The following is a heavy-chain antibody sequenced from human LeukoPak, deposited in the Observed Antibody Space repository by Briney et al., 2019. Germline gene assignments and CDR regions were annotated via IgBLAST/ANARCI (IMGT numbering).Heavy chain of an antibody. CDR2: ISGSGGST. V-gene: IGHV3-23*01. Sequence: GGSLRLSCAASGFTFSSYAMSWVRQAPGKGLEWVSAISGSGGSTYYADSVKGRFTISRDNSKNTLYLQMNSLRAEDMAVYYCAKDQQRGVGPLFDYWGQGTLVTVSS. J-gene: IGHJ4*02. CDR3: AKDQQRGVGPLFDY. CDR1: GFTFSSYA. D-gene: IGHD3-3*01.